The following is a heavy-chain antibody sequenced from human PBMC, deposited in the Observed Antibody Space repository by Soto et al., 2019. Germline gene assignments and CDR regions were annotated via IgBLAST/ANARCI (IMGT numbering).Heavy chain of an antibody. CDR3: AKEVAVLNWFDP. D-gene: IGHD2-15*01. V-gene: IGHV3-30*18. CDR2: ISYDGSNK. Sequence: QVQLVESGGGVVQPGRSLRLSCAASGFTFSSYGMHWVRQAPGKGLEWVAVISYDGSNKYYADSVKGRFTISRDNSKNTLYLQMNSLRAGDTAVYYCAKEVAVLNWFDPWGQGTLVTVSS. J-gene: IGHJ5*02. CDR1: GFTFSSYG.